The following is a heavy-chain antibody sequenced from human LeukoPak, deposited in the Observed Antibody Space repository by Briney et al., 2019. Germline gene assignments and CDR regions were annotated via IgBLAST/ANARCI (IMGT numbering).Heavy chain of an antibody. CDR3: AKEGDYSSSWYYFDY. Sequence: GGSLRLSCAASGFTFSSYWMHWVRQAPGKGLVWVSRINSDGSSTSYADSVKGRFTISRDNSKNTLYLQMNSLRAEDTAVYYCAKEGDYSSSWYYFDYWGQGTLVTVSS. CDR2: INSDGSST. CDR1: GFTFSSYW. V-gene: IGHV3-74*01. D-gene: IGHD6-13*01. J-gene: IGHJ4*02.